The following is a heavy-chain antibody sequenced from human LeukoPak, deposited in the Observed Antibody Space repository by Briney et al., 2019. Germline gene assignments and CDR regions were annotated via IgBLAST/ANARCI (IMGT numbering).Heavy chain of an antibody. CDR1: GYTFTGYY. D-gene: IGHD3-22*01. V-gene: IGHV1-2*02. Sequence: ASVKVSCKASGYTFTGYYMHWVRQAPGQGLEWMGWINPKSGGTNYAQTFQARVTMTRDKPISTVYMELRRLTSDDTAVYYCTRGASPTYYYDSSGFYSFDSWGQGSLVSVSS. J-gene: IGHJ4*02. CDR2: INPKSGGT. CDR3: TRGASPTYYYDSSGFYSFDS.